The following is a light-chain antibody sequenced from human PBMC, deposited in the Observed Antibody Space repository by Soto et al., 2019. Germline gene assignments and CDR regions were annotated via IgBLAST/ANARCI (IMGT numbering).Light chain of an antibody. CDR1: SSNIGAGYD. V-gene: IGLV1-40*01. Sequence: QSALTQPPSVSGAPGQWVTISCTGSSSNIGAGYDVHWYQQLPGTAPKLLIYGNNNRPSGVPDRFSGSKSDTSASLAITGLLADDEGDYYCQSYDSSLSGSGVFGGGTKLTVL. J-gene: IGLJ2*01. CDR3: QSYDSSLSGSGV. CDR2: GNN.